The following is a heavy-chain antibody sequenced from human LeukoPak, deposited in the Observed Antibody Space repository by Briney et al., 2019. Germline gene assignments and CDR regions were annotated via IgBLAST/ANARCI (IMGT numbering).Heavy chain of an antibody. CDR3: AKDALYSSSWAQMYYFDY. CDR2: ISYDGSNK. CDR1: GFTFSSYG. Sequence: GRSLRLSCAASGFTFSSYGMHWVRQAPGKGLEWVAVISYDGSNKYYADSVKGRFTISRDNSKNTLYLQMNSLRAEDTAVYYCAKDALYSSSWAQMYYFDYWGQGTLVTVSS. J-gene: IGHJ4*02. D-gene: IGHD6-13*01. V-gene: IGHV3-30*18.